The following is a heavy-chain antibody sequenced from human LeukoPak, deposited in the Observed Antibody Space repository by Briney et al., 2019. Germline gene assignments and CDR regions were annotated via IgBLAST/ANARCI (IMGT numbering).Heavy chain of an antibody. CDR1: GYTFTSYA. Sequence: VASVKVSCKASGYTFTSYAMHWVRQAPGQRREWMGWINAGNGNTKYSQKFQGRVTITRDTSASTAYMELSSLRSEDTAVYYCARAQRGGYCSGGSCYKDWFDPWGQGTLVTVCS. CDR3: ARAQRGGYCSGGSCYKDWFDP. V-gene: IGHV1-3*01. CDR2: INAGNGNT. J-gene: IGHJ5*02. D-gene: IGHD2-15*01.